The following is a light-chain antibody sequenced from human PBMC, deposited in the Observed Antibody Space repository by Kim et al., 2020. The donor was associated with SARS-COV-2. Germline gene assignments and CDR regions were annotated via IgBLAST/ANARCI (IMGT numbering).Light chain of an antibody. CDR2: YGS. V-gene: IGLV3-21*04. Sequence: APGKTARITCGGNKIGSKSVHRYQQKPGQAPVLVIYYGSDRPSGIPERFSGSNSGNTATLTISRVEAGDEADYYCQVWDSSSDHPVFGGGTQLTVL. CDR1: KIGSKS. J-gene: IGLJ2*01. CDR3: QVWDSSSDHPV.